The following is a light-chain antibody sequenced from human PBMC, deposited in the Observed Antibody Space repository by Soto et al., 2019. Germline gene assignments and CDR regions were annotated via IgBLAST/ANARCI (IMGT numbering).Light chain of an antibody. CDR2: DAS. Sequence: TKVTQTHSTRSASVGGSVTRTCRASQSISSWWAWYQQKPGQAPKLLIYDASSLESGVPSRFSGSGSGTEFTLTVVSLQPDDIATYSCQQYNRYWPFGQRTKADIK. CDR3: QQYNRYWP. J-gene: IGKJ1*01. V-gene: IGKV1-5*01. CDR1: QSISSW.